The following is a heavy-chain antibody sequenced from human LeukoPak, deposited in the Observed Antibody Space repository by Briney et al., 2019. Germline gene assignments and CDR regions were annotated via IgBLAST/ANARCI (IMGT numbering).Heavy chain of an antibody. J-gene: IGHJ3*01. CDR1: DYSFSSYG. CDR2: MNPNSGDT. CDR3: ARDGIAARIFDV. V-gene: IGHV1-8*01. Sequence: ASVKVSCKTSDYSFSSYGFTWVRQAPGQGLEWMGWMNPNSGDTGYGQKFQGRVTFTRDTSISAAFMELRDLRSEDTAVYYCARDGIAARIFDVWGQGTMVTVSS. D-gene: IGHD6-6*01.